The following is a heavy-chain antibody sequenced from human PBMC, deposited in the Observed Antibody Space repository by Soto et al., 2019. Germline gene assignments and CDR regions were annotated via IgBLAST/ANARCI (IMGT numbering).Heavy chain of an antibody. CDR1: GGTFSSYA. D-gene: IGHD2-15*01. Sequence: QVQLVQSGAEVKKPGSSVKLSCNASGGTFSSYAISWVRQAPGQGLEWMGGIIPIFGTANYAQKFQGRVTITADESTSTAYMELSSLRSEDTAVYYCARESRYCSGGSCYFLPGIDYWGQGTLVTVSS. CDR2: IIPIFGTA. CDR3: ARESRYCSGGSCYFLPGIDY. V-gene: IGHV1-69*12. J-gene: IGHJ4*02.